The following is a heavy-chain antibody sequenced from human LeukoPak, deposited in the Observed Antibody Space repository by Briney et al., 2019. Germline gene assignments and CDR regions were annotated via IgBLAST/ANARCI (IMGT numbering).Heavy chain of an antibody. J-gene: IGHJ4*02. CDR2: IYPGDSDA. Sequence: RGESLKISCKGSGYIFTTYWIAWVRQMPGKGLEWMGIIYPGDSDARYSPSFQGQVTISVDKSITTAYLQWSSLKASDTATYYCARHLFSSGYFHLDYWGQGTLVTVSS. V-gene: IGHV5-51*01. CDR1: GYIFTTYW. CDR3: ARHLFSSGYFHLDY. D-gene: IGHD5-12*01.